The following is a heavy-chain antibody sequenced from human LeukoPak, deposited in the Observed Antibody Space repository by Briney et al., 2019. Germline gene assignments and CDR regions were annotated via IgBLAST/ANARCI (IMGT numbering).Heavy chain of an antibody. Sequence: GGSLRLSCAASGFTFSSYSMNWVRQAPGKGLEWVSSISSSSSYIYYADSVKGRFTISRDNAKNSLYLQMNSLRAEDTAVYYCARAREGRMVRGVIAGHWFDPWGQGTLVTVSS. D-gene: IGHD3-10*01. J-gene: IGHJ5*02. CDR3: ARAREGRMVRGVIAGHWFDP. CDR1: GFTFSSYS. V-gene: IGHV3-21*04. CDR2: ISSSSSYI.